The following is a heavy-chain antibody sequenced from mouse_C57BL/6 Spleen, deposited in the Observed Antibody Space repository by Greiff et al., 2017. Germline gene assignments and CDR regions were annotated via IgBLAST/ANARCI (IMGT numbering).Heavy chain of an antibody. CDR2: LYPGTSDT. V-gene: IGHV1-5*01. J-gene: IGHJ3*01. Sequence: VQLQQSGTVLARPGASVKMSCKTSGYTFTSYWMHWVKQRPGQGLEWIGALYPGTSDTSYNQKFKGKAKLTAVTSASTAYMELSSLTNEDSAVYYCTREGFYYEYVAWFAYWGQGTLVTVSA. D-gene: IGHD2-4*01. CDR3: TREGFYYEYVAWFAY. CDR1: GYTFTSYW.